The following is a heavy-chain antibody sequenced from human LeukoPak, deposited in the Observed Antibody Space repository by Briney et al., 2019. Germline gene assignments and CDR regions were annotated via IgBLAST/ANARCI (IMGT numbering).Heavy chain of an antibody. CDR3: ARGIWSGYYYDC. V-gene: IGHV3-66*02. CDR1: GFTVSSNY. D-gene: IGHD3-3*01. CDR2: IYSGGNT. Sequence: GGSLRLSCAASGFTVSSNYMSWVRQAPGKGLEWVSVIYSGGNTYYADSVKGRFTISRDNSKNTLYLQMNSLRAEDTAVYYCARGIWSGYYYDCWGQGTLVTVSS. J-gene: IGHJ4*02.